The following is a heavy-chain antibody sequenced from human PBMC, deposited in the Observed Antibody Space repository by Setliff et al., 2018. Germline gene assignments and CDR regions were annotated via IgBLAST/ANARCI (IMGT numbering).Heavy chain of an antibody. CDR1: GDSISSGDYF. CDR2: IYHSGSA. CDR3: AREVGTSTSSDAFDV. J-gene: IGHJ3*01. D-gene: IGHD1-26*01. Sequence: SETLCLTCTVSGDSISSGDYFWSWIRQPPGKGLEWIAYIYHSGSAYYNPSLKSRVTMSVDTSKNQFSLHLTSVTAADTAVYYCAREVGTSTSSDAFDVWGQGMMVTVSS. V-gene: IGHV4-30-4*08.